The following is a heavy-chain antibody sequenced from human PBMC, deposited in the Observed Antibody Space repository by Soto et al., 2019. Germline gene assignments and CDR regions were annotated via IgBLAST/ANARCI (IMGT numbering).Heavy chain of an antibody. Sequence: SGPTLVNPTQTLTLTCTFSGFSLSTSGMCVSWIRQPPGKALEWLARIDWGDDKYYSTSLKTRLTISKDTSKNQVVLTMTNMDPVDTATYYCARMGQYYDILTGYWSGYYFDYWGQGTLVTVS. D-gene: IGHD3-9*01. J-gene: IGHJ4*02. CDR1: GFSLSTSGMC. CDR2: IDWGDDK. V-gene: IGHV2-70*11. CDR3: ARMGQYYDILTGYWSGYYFDY.